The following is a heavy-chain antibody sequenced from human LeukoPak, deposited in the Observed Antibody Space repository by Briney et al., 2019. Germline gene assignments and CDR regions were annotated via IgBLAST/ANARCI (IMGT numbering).Heavy chain of an antibody. Sequence: PETLSLTCTVSGGPISSYYWSWIRQPPGKGREWIGYIYYSGNTNYNPSLKSRGTISIDTSKTQVSLRLSSVTAAHTAVYHCARNYYDNEGLHYWAQGPRVTVSS. CDR3: ARNYYDNEGLHY. CDR2: IYYSGNT. J-gene: IGHJ4*02. V-gene: IGHV4-59*01. D-gene: IGHD3-22*01. CDR1: GGPISSYY.